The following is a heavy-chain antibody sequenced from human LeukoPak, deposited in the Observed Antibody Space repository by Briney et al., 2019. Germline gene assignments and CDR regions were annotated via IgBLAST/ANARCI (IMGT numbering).Heavy chain of an antibody. V-gene: IGHV3-53*01. CDR1: GFTVSSNY. CDR3: ATFSYAGNAGGSAGS. CDR2: IYTGGST. J-gene: IGHJ5*02. Sequence: GGSLRLSCAASGFTVSSNYMTWVRQAPGKGLEWVSIIYTGGSTNYADSVKGRFSISRDNSKNTVYLQMNSLRAEDTAVYYCATFSYAGNAGGSAGSWGQGTLVTVSS. D-gene: IGHD4-23*01.